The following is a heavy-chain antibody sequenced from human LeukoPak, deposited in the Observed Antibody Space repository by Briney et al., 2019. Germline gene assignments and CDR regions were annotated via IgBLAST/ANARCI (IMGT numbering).Heavy chain of an antibody. V-gene: IGHV3-30*02. CDR1: GFTFSRYG. CDR2: IRYDGNNK. D-gene: IGHD6-6*01. CDR3: AKAPIQYSSLAFFDD. J-gene: IGHJ4*02. Sequence: GGSLRLSCAASGFTFSRYGMHWVRQALGKGLQWVAFIRYDGNNKYYADSVKGRFTISRDNSKNTLYLQMNSLKADDTAVYYCAKAPIQYSSLAFFDDWGQGTLVTVSS.